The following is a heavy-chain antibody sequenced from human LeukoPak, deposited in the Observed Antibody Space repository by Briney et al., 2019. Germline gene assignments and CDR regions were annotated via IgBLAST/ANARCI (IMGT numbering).Heavy chain of an antibody. J-gene: IGHJ3*02. D-gene: IGHD1-14*01. CDR1: GGSFSGYY. CDR3: ARGEAHNPYAFDI. Sequence: PSETLSLTCAVYGGSFSGYYWSWIRQPPGNGLEWIGEINHGGTTNYNPSLKSRVTISVDTSKNQFSLKLSSVTAADTAVYSCARGEAHNPYAFDIWGQGTMVTVSS. CDR2: INHGGTT. V-gene: IGHV4-34*01.